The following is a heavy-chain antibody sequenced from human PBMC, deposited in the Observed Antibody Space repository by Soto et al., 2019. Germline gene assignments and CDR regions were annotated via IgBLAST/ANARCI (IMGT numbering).Heavy chain of an antibody. CDR3: AKTRGAMIYAISVYGMDV. CDR1: GYTFTGYY. J-gene: IGHJ6*02. CDR2: INPNSGGT. Sequence: ASVKVSCKASGYTFTGYYMHWVRQAPGQGLEWMGWINPNSGGTNYAQKLQGWVTMTRDTSISTAYMELSRLRSDDTAVYYCAKTRGAMIYAISVYGMDVWGQGTTVTVSS. D-gene: IGHD2-8*01. V-gene: IGHV1-2*04.